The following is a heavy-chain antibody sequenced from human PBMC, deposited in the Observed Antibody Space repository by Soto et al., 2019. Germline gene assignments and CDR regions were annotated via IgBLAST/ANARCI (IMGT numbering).Heavy chain of an antibody. CDR2: INHSGST. J-gene: IGHJ4*02. Sequence: QVQLQQWGAGLLKPSETLSLTCAVYGGSFSGYYWSWIRQPPGKGLEWIGEINHSGSTNYNPSLKSRGTISVGTSKNQFSLKLSSVTAADTAVYYCERGSRIVAVYFDYWGQGTLVTVSS. V-gene: IGHV4-34*01. D-gene: IGHD5-12*01. CDR3: ERGSRIVAVYFDY. CDR1: GGSFSGYY.